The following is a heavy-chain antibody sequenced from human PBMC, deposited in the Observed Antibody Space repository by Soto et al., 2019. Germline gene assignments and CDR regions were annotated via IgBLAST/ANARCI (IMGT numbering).Heavy chain of an antibody. CDR2: MYYSGST. V-gene: IGHV4-59*01. CDR1: GGSISSYF. Sequence: QVQLQESGPGLVKPSETLSLTCTVSGGSISSYFWSWIRQPPGKGLEWIGYMYYSGSTNYNPSLKSRVTISIDTSRNQFSLKLSSVTAADTAVYYCARGTFGVVKDWGQGTLVTVSS. CDR3: ARGTFGVVKD. J-gene: IGHJ4*02. D-gene: IGHD3-3*01.